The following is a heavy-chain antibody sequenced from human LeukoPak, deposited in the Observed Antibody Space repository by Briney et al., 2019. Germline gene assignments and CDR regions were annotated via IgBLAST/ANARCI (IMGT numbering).Heavy chain of an antibody. CDR1: GFTFSDYY. D-gene: IGHD3-22*01. V-gene: IGHV3-11*01. Sequence: GSLRLSCAASGFTFSDYYMSWIRQAPGKGLEWVSYMSSSGSTIYYADSVKGRFTISRDNAKNSLYLQMNSLRAEDTAVYYCARYYYDSSGYYYFDYWGQGTLVTVSS. CDR3: ARYYYDSSGYYYFDY. CDR2: MSSSGSTI. J-gene: IGHJ4*02.